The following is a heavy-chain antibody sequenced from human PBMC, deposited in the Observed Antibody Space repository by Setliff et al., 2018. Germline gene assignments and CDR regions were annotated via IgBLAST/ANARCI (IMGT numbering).Heavy chain of an antibody. D-gene: IGHD3-3*01. CDR3: SRVTGFLYIDV. Sequence: SETLSLTCTVSGGSISSAPYYWSWIRQSAGKGPEWIGHIYTSWSSNYNPSLKSRVTMSIDTSKNQFSLNLSSVTAADTAVYYCSRVTGFLYIDVWGKGTTVTVSS. V-gene: IGHV4-61*09. CDR2: IYTSWSS. CDR1: GGSISSAPYY. J-gene: IGHJ6*03.